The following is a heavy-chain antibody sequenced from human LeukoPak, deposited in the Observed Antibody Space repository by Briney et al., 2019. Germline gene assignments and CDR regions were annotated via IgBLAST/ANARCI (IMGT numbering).Heavy chain of an antibody. CDR3: ARGTDYGDYWTPLDY. J-gene: IGHJ4*02. CDR1: GGSISSYY. D-gene: IGHD4-17*01. V-gene: IGHV4-4*07. Sequence: SQTLSLTCTVSGGSISSYYWSWIRQPAGKGLEWLGRIYTSGSTNYNPSLKSRVTMSVDTSKNQFSLKLSSVTAADTAVYYCARGTDYGDYWTPLDYWGQGTLVTVSS. CDR2: IYTSGST.